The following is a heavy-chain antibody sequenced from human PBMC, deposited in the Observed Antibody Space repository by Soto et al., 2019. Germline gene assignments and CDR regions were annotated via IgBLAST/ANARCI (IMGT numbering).Heavy chain of an antibody. D-gene: IGHD5-12*01. Sequence: GGSLRLSCAASGFTFSSYWMHWVRQAPGKGLVWVSRINSDGSSTSYADSVKGRFTMSRDNAKNTLYLQMNSLRAEDTAVYYCARVKHGYDAFDIWGQGTMVTVSS. CDR1: GFTFSSYW. V-gene: IGHV3-74*01. J-gene: IGHJ3*02. CDR2: INSDGSST. CDR3: ARVKHGYDAFDI.